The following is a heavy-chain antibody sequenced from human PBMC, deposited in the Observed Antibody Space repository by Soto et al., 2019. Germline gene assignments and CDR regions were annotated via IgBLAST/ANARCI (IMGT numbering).Heavy chain of an antibody. CDR3: ARDLASYCSSTSCYLDYYYYYMDV. V-gene: IGHV3-48*01. J-gene: IGHJ6*03. Sequence: PGGSLRLSCAASGFTVSRNGMHWARQVQGGGLVWVSHISSRRYTKKYADSVKGRFTISRDNAKNSLYLQMNSLRAEDTAVYYCARDLASYCSSTSCYLDYYYYYMDVWGKGTTVTVSS. CDR2: ISSRRYTK. CDR1: GFTVSRNG. D-gene: IGHD2-2*01.